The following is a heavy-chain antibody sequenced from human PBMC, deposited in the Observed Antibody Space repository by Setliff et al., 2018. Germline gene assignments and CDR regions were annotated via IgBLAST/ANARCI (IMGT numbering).Heavy chain of an antibody. V-gene: IGHV3-48*01. Sequence: GGSLRLSCAASGFTFSSYNMDWVRQAPGKGLEWVSYINSRSSTIFYADSVKGRFTISRDNAKNSLYLQMNGLRAEDTAVYYCARAVQILGDYYYYMDVWGKGTTVTVSS. J-gene: IGHJ6*03. CDR1: GFTFSSYN. CDR3: ARAVQILGDYYYYMDV. CDR2: INSRSSTI. D-gene: IGHD1-26*01.